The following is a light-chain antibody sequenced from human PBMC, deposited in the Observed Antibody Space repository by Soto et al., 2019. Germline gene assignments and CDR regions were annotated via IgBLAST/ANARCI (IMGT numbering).Light chain of an antibody. CDR2: KDS. J-gene: IGLJ1*01. Sequence: SYELTQPPSVSVSLGQMARITCSGEALPKKYAYWYQQKPGQFPVLVIYKDSERPSGIPERFSGSSSGTIVTLTISGVQAEDEADYYCLSADSSGPHVFGTGTKLTVL. CDR1: ALPKKY. CDR3: LSADSSGPHV. V-gene: IGLV3-16*01.